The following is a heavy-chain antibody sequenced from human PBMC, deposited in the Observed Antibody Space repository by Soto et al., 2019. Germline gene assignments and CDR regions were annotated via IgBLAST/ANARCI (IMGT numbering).Heavy chain of an antibody. CDR1: GFTFSSYA. CDR2: ISGSGDST. V-gene: IGHV3-23*01. J-gene: IGHJ4*02. CDR3: ARRGPGTYFDY. Sequence: EVQLLDSGGGLVQPGGSLRLSCAASGFTFSSYAMNWVRQAPGKGLEWVSVISGSGDSTYYAESVKGRFTISIDNSKNTLYLQMNSLRTEATAVYYCARRGPGTYFDYWGQGTLVNVSS. D-gene: IGHD6-13*01.